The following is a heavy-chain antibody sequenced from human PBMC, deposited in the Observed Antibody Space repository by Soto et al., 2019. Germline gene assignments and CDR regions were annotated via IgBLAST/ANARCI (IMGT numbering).Heavy chain of an antibody. J-gene: IGHJ6*02. CDR3: ARGYCSSTSCYTYYYYYGMDV. D-gene: IGHD2-2*02. Sequence: LXLSCSASGFTFSIYGMHWVRQAPGKGLECVAVIWYDGSNKYYADSVKGRFTISRDNSKNTLYLQMNSLRAEDTAVYYCARGYCSSTSCYTYYYYYGMDVWGQGTTVTVSS. V-gene: IGHV3-33*01. CDR1: GFTFSIYG. CDR2: IWYDGSNK.